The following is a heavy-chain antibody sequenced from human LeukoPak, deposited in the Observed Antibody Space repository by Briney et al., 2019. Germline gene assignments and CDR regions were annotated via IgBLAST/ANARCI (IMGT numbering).Heavy chain of an antibody. CDR3: AKDTLPEGYFDY. CDR1: GFTVSSNY. V-gene: IGHV3-30*18. J-gene: IGHJ4*02. CDR2: ISYDGSNK. Sequence: TGGSLRLSCAASGFTVSSNYMSWVRQAPGKGLEWVAVISYDGSNKYYADSVKGRFTISRDNSKNTLYLQMNSLRAEDTAVYYCAKDTLPEGYFDYWGQGTLVTVSS.